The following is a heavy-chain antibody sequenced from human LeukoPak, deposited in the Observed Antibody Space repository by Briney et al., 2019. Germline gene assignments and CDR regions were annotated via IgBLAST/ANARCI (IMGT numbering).Heavy chain of an antibody. CDR2: IRYDGSNK. V-gene: IGHV3-30*02. Sequence: GGSLRLSCAASGFTFSSYGMHWVRQAPGKGLEWVAFIRYDGSNKYYADSVKGRFTISRDNSKNTLYLQMNSLRAEDTAVYYCAKDFGLFLEWLLLDYWGQGTLVTVSS. CDR1: GFTFSSYG. CDR3: AKDFGLFLEWLLLDY. J-gene: IGHJ4*02. D-gene: IGHD3-3*01.